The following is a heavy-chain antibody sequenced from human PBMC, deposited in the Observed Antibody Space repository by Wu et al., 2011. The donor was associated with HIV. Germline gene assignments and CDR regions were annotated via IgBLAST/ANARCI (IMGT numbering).Heavy chain of an antibody. V-gene: IGHV3-30*02. D-gene: IGHD6-19*01. CDR3: AKDRGSSGWTEQIDY. J-gene: IGHJ4*01. Sequence: DGNNKYYADSVKGRFTISRDNSKDTLFLQMNILRAADTAVYYCAKDRGSSGWTEQIDYWGHGTLVTVSS. CDR2: DGNNK.